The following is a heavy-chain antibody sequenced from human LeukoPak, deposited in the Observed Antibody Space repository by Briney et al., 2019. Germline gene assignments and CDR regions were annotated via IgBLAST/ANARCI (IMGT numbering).Heavy chain of an antibody. CDR2: ISNSGST. J-gene: IGHJ3*02. V-gene: IGHV4-59*01. CDR1: GGSISSYY. CDR3: ARCRSYDSSGYCDAVDI. Sequence: SETLSLTCTVSGGSISSYYWSWIRQPPGKGLEWIGCISNSGSTNYSPSLKSRVTISVDTSKNQFSLKLSSVTAADTAVYYCARCRSYDSSGYCDAVDIWGQGTMVTVSS. D-gene: IGHD3-22*01.